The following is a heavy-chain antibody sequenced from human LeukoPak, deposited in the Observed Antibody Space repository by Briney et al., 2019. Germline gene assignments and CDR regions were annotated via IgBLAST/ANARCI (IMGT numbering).Heavy chain of an antibody. CDR2: IRYDGSNK. J-gene: IGHJ6*02. D-gene: IGHD3-10*01. CDR3: ARESVAGEFYYYYYGMDV. Sequence: PGGSLRLSCVASGFSFSDYGMHWVRQAPGKGLEWVAFIRYDGSNKYYADSVKGRFTISRDNSKNTLYLQMNSLRAEDSAVYYCARESVAGEFYYYYYGMDVWGQGTTVTVSS. CDR1: GFSFSDYG. V-gene: IGHV3-30*02.